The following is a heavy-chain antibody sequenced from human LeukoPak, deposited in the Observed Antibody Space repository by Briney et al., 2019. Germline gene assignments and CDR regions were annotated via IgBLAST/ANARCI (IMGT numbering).Heavy chain of an antibody. Sequence: GGSLRLSCAASGFTVSSNYMSWVRQAPGKGLEWVSVIYSGGSTYYADSVKGRFTTSRDNSKNTLYLQMNSLRAEDTAVYHCAREAAAGSLMAWGQGTLVTVSS. CDR1: GFTVSSNY. J-gene: IGHJ4*02. V-gene: IGHV3-53*01. D-gene: IGHD6-13*01. CDR3: AREAAAGSLMA. CDR2: IYSGGST.